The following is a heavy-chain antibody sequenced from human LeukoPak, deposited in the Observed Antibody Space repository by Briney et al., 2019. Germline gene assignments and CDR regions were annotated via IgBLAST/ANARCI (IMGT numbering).Heavy chain of an antibody. CDR1: GFTFSDYN. CDR3: ARDPPLVSAPVYYYYYMDV. D-gene: IGHD5/OR15-5a*01. Sequence: GGSLRLSFAASGFTFSDYNMNWVRQAPGKGLEWVSSISRSSYYIYYTDSVKGRFTISRDNAKNSLYLQMNSLRAEDTAVYYCARDPPLVSAPVYYYYYMDVWGKGTTVTVSS. V-gene: IGHV3-21*01. J-gene: IGHJ6*03. CDR2: ISRSSYYI.